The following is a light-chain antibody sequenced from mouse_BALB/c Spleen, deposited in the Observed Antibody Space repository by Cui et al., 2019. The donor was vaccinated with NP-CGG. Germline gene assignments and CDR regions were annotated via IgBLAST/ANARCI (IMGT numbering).Light chain of an antibody. CDR3: ALWYSNHWV. CDR1: TGAVTTNHS. Sequence: QAVVTRESALTISPGDTVTLTCRPSTGAVTTNHSFNWVQEIPYHFFTGLIGGTNNRAPGVPARFSGSLIGDKAALTITGAQTEDEAIYFCALWYSNHWVFDGGTKLTVL. J-gene: IGLJ1*01. V-gene: IGLV1*01. CDR2: GTN.